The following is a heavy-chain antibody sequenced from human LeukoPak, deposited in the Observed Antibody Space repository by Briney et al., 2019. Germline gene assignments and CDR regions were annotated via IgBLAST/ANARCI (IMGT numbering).Heavy chain of an antibody. CDR2: INHSRST. CDR1: GGSFSGYY. CDR3: ARGSPRGRYCTNGVCYDN. V-gene: IGHV4-34*01. D-gene: IGHD2-8*01. J-gene: IGHJ4*02. Sequence: SETLSLTCAVYGGSFSGYYWSWIRQPPGKGLEWIGEINHSRSTNYNPSLKSRVTISVDTSKNQFSLKLSSVTAADTAVYYCARGSPRGRYCTNGVCYDNWGQGTLVTVSS.